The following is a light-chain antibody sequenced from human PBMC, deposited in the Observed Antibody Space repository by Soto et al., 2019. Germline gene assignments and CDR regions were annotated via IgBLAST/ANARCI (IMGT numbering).Light chain of an antibody. CDR3: QQYNSYPWT. CDR2: KAS. Sequence: DIQMTQSPSTLSASVGDRVTITCRASQSISSWLAWYQQKPGKAPKLLINKASSLESGVPSRFSGSGSGTEFTLTISSLQPDDFATYYCQQYNSYPWTFGQGTRWIS. J-gene: IGKJ1*01. CDR1: QSISSW. V-gene: IGKV1-5*03.